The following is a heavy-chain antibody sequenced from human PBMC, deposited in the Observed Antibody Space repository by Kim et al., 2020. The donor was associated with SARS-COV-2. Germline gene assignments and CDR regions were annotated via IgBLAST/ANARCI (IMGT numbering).Heavy chain of an antibody. Sequence: GGSLRLSCAASGFTFSSYAMHWVRQAPGKGLEWVAVISYDGSNKYYADSVKGRFTISRDNSKNTLYLQMNSLRAEDTAVYYCARAFLPLLYTGAPGGYWGQGTLVTVSS. CDR1: GFTFSSYA. J-gene: IGHJ4*02. V-gene: IGHV3-30*04. CDR3: ARAFLPLLYTGAPGGY. D-gene: IGHD2-2*02. CDR2: ISYDGSNK.